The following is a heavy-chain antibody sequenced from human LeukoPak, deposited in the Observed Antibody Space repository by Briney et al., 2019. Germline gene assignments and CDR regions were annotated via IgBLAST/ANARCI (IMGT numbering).Heavy chain of an antibody. J-gene: IGHJ3*02. V-gene: IGHV7-4-1*02. D-gene: IGHD5-18*01. Sequence: ASVTVSCKASGYTFTSIAINWVRQAPGQGLEWMGWINTNTGEPRYAQGFTGRFVFSLDTSVTTTYLQINSLKAEDTAVYYCARGYSHDREGDLDIWGQGTMVTVSS. CDR3: ARGYSHDREGDLDI. CDR1: GYTFTSIA. CDR2: INTNTGEP.